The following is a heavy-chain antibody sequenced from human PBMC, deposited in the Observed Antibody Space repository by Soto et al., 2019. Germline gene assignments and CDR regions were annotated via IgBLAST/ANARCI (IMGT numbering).Heavy chain of an antibody. D-gene: IGHD2-15*01. CDR3: AKHRYCSGGSCYSGYYYYGMDV. CDR2: ISVSGGST. V-gene: IGHV3-23*01. Sequence: GGSLRLSCAASGFTFSSYAMSWVRQAPGKGLEWVSAISVSGGSTYYADSVKGRFTISRDNSKNTLYLQMNSLRAEDTAVYYCAKHRYCSGGSCYSGYYYYGMDVWGQGTTVTVSS. CDR1: GFTFSSYA. J-gene: IGHJ6*02.